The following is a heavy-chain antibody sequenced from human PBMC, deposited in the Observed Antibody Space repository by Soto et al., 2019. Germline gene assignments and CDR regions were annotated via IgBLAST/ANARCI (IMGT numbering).Heavy chain of an antibody. D-gene: IGHD3-22*01. V-gene: IGHV1-18*01. J-gene: IGHJ4*02. CDR1: GYTFTSYG. CDR2: ISACNGNT. CDR3: AREEYYYDSSGSRALDY. Sequence: ASVKVSCKASGYTFTSYGISWVRQAPGQGLEWMGWISACNGNTNYAQKLQGRVTMTTDTSTSTAYMELRSLRSDDRAVYYCAREEYYYDSSGSRALDYWGQGTLVTVSS.